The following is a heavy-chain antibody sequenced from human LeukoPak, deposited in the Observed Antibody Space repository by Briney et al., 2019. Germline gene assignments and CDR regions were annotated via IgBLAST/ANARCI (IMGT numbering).Heavy chain of an antibody. V-gene: IGHV3-33*01. J-gene: IGHJ3*02. CDR1: GFTFSSYG. CDR3: ARGTYYYDSSGYYRAFDI. CDR2: IWYDGSNK. Sequence: PGGSLRLSCAASGFTFSSYGMPWVRQAPGKGLEWVAVIWYDGSNKYYADSVKGRFTISRDNSKNTLYLQMNSLRAEDTAVYYCARGTYYYDSSGYYRAFDIWGQGTMVTVSS. D-gene: IGHD3-22*01.